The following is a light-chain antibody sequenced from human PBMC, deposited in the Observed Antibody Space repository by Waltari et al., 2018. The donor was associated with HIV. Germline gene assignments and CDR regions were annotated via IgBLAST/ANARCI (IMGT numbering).Light chain of an antibody. V-gene: IGLV3-9*01. CDR3: QVWDGSTGV. CDR1: KIGSKS. Sequence: SYELTQPLSLSVALGQTATFTCGGDKIGSKSVRWYQQRPGQAPVLVIYKDRRRPSGIPERFSAANSGNTATLIISGVQVGDEAVFYCQVWDGSTGVFGGGTKLTVL. J-gene: IGLJ3*02. CDR2: KDR.